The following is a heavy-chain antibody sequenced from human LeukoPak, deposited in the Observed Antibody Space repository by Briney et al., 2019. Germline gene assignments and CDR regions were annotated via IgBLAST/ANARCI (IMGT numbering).Heavy chain of an antibody. CDR3: ARDLLRVNDDAFDI. J-gene: IGHJ3*02. V-gene: IGHV3-21*01. CDR1: GFTFSSYS. Sequence: PGGSLRLSCAASGFTFSSYSMNWVRQAPGKGLEWVSSISSSSSYIYYADSVKGRFTISRDNAKNSLYLQMNSLRAEDTAVYYCARDLLRVNDDAFDIWGQGTMVTVS. D-gene: IGHD4-17*01. CDR2: ISSSSSYI.